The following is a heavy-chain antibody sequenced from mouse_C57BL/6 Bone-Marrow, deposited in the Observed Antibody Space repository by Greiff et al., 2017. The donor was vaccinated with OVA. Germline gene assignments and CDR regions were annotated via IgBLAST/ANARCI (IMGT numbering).Heavy chain of an antibody. Sequence: VQLQQSGPELVKPGASVKISCKASGYAFSSSWMNWVKQRPGKGLEWIGRIYPGDGDTNYNGKFKGKATLTADKSSSTAYMQLSSLTSEDSAVYFCASVDYYGSSHWYFDVWGTGTTVTVSS. CDR2: IYPGDGDT. CDR3: ASVDYYGSSHWYFDV. J-gene: IGHJ1*03. V-gene: IGHV1-82*01. CDR1: GYAFSSSW. D-gene: IGHD1-1*01.